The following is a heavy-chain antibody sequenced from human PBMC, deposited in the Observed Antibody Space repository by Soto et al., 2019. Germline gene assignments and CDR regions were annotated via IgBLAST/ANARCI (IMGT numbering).Heavy chain of an antibody. Sequence: QVQLQESGPGLVKPSETLSLTCTVSGGSMSSYYWNWIRQPPGKGLEWIGYIYNSGSTNYNPYNPYPESRATISIDTSRNQFSLKLSSVTAADTAMYYCARSSGRGSTLGDTFDVWGQGTVVTVSS. V-gene: IGHV4-59*01. CDR1: GGSMSSYY. J-gene: IGHJ3*01. CDR2: IYNSGST. CDR3: ARSSGRGSTLGDTFDV. D-gene: IGHD1-26*01.